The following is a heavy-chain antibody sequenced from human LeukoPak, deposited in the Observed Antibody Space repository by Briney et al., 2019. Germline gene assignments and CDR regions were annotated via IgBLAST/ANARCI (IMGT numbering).Heavy chain of an antibody. D-gene: IGHD6-13*01. CDR3: ARDEQIDAFDI. CDR2: INHSGST. CDR1: GGSFSGYY. V-gene: IGHV4-34*01. Sequence: NPSEALSLTCAVYGGSFSGYYWSWIRQPPGKGLEWIGEINHSGSTNYNPSPKSRVTISVDTSKNQFSLKLSSVTAEDTAVYYCARDEQIDAFDIWGQGTMVTVSS. J-gene: IGHJ3*02.